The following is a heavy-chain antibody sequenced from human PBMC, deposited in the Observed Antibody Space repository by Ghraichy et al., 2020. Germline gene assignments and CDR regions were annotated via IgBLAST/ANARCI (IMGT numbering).Heavy chain of an antibody. CDR3: ARLYYHPYYYMDV. CDR1: GGSISSSNYY. Sequence: SETLSLTCTVSGGSISSSNYYWGWIRQPPGKGLEWIGSIYYSGSTYYNPSLKSRVTISVDTSKNQFSLKLSSVTAADTAVYHCARLYYHPYYYMDVWGKGTTVTVSS. CDR2: IYYSGST. D-gene: IGHD3-3*02. J-gene: IGHJ6*03. V-gene: IGHV4-39*01.